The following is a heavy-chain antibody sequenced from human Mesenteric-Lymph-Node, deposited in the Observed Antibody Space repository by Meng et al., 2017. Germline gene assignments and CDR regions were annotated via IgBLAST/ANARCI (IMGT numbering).Heavy chain of an antibody. V-gene: IGHV4-34*01. J-gene: IGHJ4*02. CDR1: GGSFSGYF. CDR2: IDHRGIT. CDR3: ARGLMVRGIIIPKYYFDS. D-gene: IGHD3-10*01. Sequence: GSLRLSCAVYGGSFSGYFWSWLRQPPGEGLEWIGEIDHRGITNYNPSLKSRVTISVDTSNNQFSLKLTSVTAADTAVYYCARGLMVRGIIIPKYYFDSWGQGALVTVSS.